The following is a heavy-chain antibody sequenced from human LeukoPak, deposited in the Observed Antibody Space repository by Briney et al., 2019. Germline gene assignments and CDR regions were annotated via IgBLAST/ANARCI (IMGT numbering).Heavy chain of an antibody. V-gene: IGHV3-15*01. D-gene: IGHD2-2*01. Sequence: AGGSLTLSCAASGFTFSNAWMRWVRQAPGKGLEWVGRIKSKTDGGTTDYAARVKDRFTISRDDSKNTLYLQMNSLKTEDTAVYYCTTDYPRYCSSTSCQNFDYWGQGTLVTVSS. J-gene: IGHJ4*02. CDR1: GFTFSNAW. CDR3: TTDYPRYCSSTSCQNFDY. CDR2: IKSKTDGGTT.